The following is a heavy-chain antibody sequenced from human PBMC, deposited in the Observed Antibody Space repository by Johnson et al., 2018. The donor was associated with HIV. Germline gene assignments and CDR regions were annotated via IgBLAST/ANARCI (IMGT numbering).Heavy chain of an antibody. CDR3: ARRTVTALFDI. J-gene: IGHJ3*02. CDR1: GFTFSDYY. CDR2: ISSSGDII. D-gene: IGHD4-17*01. V-gene: IGHV3-11*04. Sequence: QVQLVESGGGLVKPGGSLRLSCAASGFTFSDYYMTWIRQAPGKGLEWLSFISSSGDIIRYADYVKGRFTIPRDNAKNSLILQMNSLRDGDTAVYYCARRTVTALFDIWGQGTLVTVSS.